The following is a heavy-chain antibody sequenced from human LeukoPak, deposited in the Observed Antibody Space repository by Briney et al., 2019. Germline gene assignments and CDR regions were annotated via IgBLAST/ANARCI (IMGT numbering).Heavy chain of an antibody. V-gene: IGHV1-69*04. CDR2: IIPILGIA. Sequence: GASVKVSCKASGGTFTSYAISWVRQAPGQGLEWMGRIIPILGIATYAQKFQGRVTITADKSTSTAYMELSNLRSEDTAVYYCAGEGPTSDYWGQGTLVTVSS. CDR3: AGEGPTSDY. CDR1: GGTFTSYA. J-gene: IGHJ4*02.